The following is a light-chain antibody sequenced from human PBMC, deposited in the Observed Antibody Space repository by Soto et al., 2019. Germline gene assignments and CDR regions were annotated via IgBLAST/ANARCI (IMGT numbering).Light chain of an antibody. V-gene: IGKV3-15*01. J-gene: IGKJ5*01. CDR3: QQYGSSHIT. CDR2: DAS. Sequence: EIVMTQSPATLSVSPGEGATLSCKASQNVYNNLAWYQQRPGQPPRLLIYDASTRATGISARFSGSGYGTEFTLTISSLQSEDFAVYYCQQYGSSHITFGQGTRLEIK. CDR1: QNVYNN.